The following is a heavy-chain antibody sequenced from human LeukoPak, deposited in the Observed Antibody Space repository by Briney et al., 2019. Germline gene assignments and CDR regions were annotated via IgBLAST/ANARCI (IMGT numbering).Heavy chain of an antibody. V-gene: IGHV3-30*03. J-gene: IGHJ4*02. CDR2: ISYDGSNK. Sequence: PGRSLRLSCAASGFTFSTYGMQWIRQAPGKGLEWVAVISYDGSNKYYADSVKGRFTISRDNSKNTLYLQMNSLRAEDTAVYYCARERGYCSGGSCSYFDYWGQGTLVTVSS. CDR3: ARERGYCSGGSCSYFDY. D-gene: IGHD2-15*01. CDR1: GFTFSTYG.